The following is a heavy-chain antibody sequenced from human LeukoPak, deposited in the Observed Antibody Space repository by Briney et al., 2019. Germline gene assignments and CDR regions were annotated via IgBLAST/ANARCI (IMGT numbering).Heavy chain of an antibody. CDR3: ANFVGIQAY. CDR2: MNPDSGDT. CDR1: GYTFTSYE. D-gene: IGHD1-1*01. J-gene: IGHJ4*02. Sequence: ASVKVSCKASGYTFTSYEINWVRQATGQGLEWLGWMNPDSGDTAYVQKFQGRITMTRSTSISTAYMELSSLRSEDTAVYYCANFVGIQAYWGQGTLVTVSS. V-gene: IGHV1-8*01.